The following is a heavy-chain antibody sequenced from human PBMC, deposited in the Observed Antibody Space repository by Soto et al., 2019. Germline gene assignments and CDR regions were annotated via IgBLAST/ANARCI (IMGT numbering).Heavy chain of an antibody. CDR2: ISYDGSNK. V-gene: IGHV3-30-3*01. CDR3: ASPYGDYDYWYFDL. CDR1: GFTFSSYA. J-gene: IGHJ2*01. Sequence: QVQLVESGGGVVQPGRSLRLSCAASGFTFSSYAMHWVRQAPGKRLEWVAVISYDGSNKYYADSVKGRFTIYRDNSKNTLYLQMNSLRAEDTAVYYCASPYGDYDYWYFDLWGRGTLVTVS. D-gene: IGHD4-17*01.